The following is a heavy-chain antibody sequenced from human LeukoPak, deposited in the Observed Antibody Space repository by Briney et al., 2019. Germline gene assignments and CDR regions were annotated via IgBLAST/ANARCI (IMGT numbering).Heavy chain of an antibody. J-gene: IGHJ3*02. Sequence: PSETLSLTCTVSAGSISSYYWSWIRQPAGKGLEWIGRIYTSGSTNYNPSLKSRVTMSVDTSKNQFSLKLSSVTAADTAVYYCARGYSSSWYITAFDIWGQGTMVTVSS. V-gene: IGHV4-4*07. CDR3: ARGYSSSWYITAFDI. CDR2: IYTSGST. CDR1: AGSISSYY. D-gene: IGHD6-13*01.